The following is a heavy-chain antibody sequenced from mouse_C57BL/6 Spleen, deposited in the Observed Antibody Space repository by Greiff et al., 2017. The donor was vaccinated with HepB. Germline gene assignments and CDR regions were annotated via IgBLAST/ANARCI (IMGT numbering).Heavy chain of an antibody. CDR1: GYAFSSYW. V-gene: IGHV1-80*01. Sequence: QVQLQQSGAELVKPGASVKISCKASGYAFSSYWMNWVKQRPGKGLEWIGQIYPGDGDTNYNGKFKGKATLTADKSSSTAYMQLSSLTSEDSAVYFCAKERHYYGSSYRAMDYWGQGTSVTVSS. CDR2: IYPGDGDT. CDR3: AKERHYYGSSYRAMDY. J-gene: IGHJ4*01. D-gene: IGHD1-1*01.